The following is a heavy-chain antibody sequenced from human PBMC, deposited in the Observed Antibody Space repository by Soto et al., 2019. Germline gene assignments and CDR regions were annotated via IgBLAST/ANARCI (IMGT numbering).Heavy chain of an antibody. J-gene: IGHJ6*02. V-gene: IGHV1-2*04. Sequence: ASVKVSCKASGYTFTGYYMHWVRQAPGQGLEWMGWINPNSGGTNYAQKFQGWVTMTRDTSISTAYMELSRLRSDDTAVYYCARESIAARGLPFYGMDVWGQGTTVTVSS. CDR2: INPNSGGT. D-gene: IGHD6-6*01. CDR1: GYTFTGYY. CDR3: ARESIAARGLPFYGMDV.